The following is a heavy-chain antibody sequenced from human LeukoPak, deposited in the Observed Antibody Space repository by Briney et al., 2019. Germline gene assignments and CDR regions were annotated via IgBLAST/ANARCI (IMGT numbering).Heavy chain of an antibody. CDR3: AQRPDSSGYYDY. CDR2: ISGSGGST. CDR1: GFTFSSYA. V-gene: IGHV3-23*01. Sequence: PGGSLRLSCAASGFTFSSYAMSWVRQAPGKGLEWVSAISGSGGSTYYADSVKGRFTISRDNSKNTLYLQINSLRAEDTAVYYCAQRPDSSGYYDYWGQGTLVTVSS. J-gene: IGHJ4*02. D-gene: IGHD3-22*01.